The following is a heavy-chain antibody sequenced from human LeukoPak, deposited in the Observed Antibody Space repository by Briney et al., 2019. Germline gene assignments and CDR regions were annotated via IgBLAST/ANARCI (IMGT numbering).Heavy chain of an antibody. J-gene: IGHJ4*02. Sequence: GGSLRLSCAASGFTFSDYYMTWIRQAPGKGLEWVSYISSSGSTIYYADSVKGRFTISRDNAKNSLYLQMNSLRAEDTAVYYCAREVFTMVRGVMTRSPFDYWGQGALVTVSS. D-gene: IGHD3-10*01. CDR2: ISSSGSTI. CDR3: AREVFTMVRGVMTRSPFDY. V-gene: IGHV3-11*01. CDR1: GFTFSDYY.